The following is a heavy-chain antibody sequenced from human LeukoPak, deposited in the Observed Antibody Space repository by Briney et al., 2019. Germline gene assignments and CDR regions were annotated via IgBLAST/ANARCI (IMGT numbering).Heavy chain of an antibody. J-gene: IGHJ3*02. CDR3: ASKGLWFGELLEPHAFDI. CDR1: GYTFTGYY. Sequence: GASVKVSCKASGYTFTGYYMHWVRQAPGQGLEWMGWINPNSGGTNYAQKFQGRVTMTRDTPISTAYMELSRLRSDDTAVYYCASKGLWFGELLEPHAFDIWGQGTMVTVSS. D-gene: IGHD3-10*01. V-gene: IGHV1-2*02. CDR2: INPNSGGT.